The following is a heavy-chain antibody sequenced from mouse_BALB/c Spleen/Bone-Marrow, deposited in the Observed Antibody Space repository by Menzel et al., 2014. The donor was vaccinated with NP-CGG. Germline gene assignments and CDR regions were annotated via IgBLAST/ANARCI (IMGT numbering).Heavy chain of an antibody. CDR2: IYPGDGDT. D-gene: IGHD1-3*01. V-gene: IGHV1-82*01. Sequence: VQLQQSGPELVKPGASVKISCKASGYAFSSSWMNWVKQRPGQGLEWIGRIYPGDGDTNYNGKFKGKATLTADKSSSTAYMQLSSLTSVDSAVYFCARGDNYRFDYWGQGTTLTVSS. CDR1: GYAFSSSW. J-gene: IGHJ2*01. CDR3: ARGDNYRFDY.